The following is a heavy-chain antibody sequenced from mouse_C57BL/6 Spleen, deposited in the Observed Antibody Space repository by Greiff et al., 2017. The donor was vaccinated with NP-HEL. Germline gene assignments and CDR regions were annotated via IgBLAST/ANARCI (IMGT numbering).Heavy chain of an antibody. D-gene: IGHD1-1*01. CDR1: GYTFTEYT. CDR2: FYPGSGSI. J-gene: IGHJ2*01. Sequence: QVQLQQSGAELVKPGASVKLSCKASGYTFTEYTIHWVKQRSGQGLEWIGWFYPGSGSIKYNEKFKDKATLTADKSSSTVYMELSRLTSEDSAVYFCAKHENSYYSSSSYYFDNWGQNTTLTVSS. CDR3: AKHENSYYSSSSYYFDN. V-gene: IGHV1-62-2*01.